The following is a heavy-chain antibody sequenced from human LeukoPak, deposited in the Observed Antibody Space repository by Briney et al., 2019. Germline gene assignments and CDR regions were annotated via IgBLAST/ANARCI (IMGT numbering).Heavy chain of an antibody. D-gene: IGHD3-22*01. CDR1: GGSISSYY. CDR3: ARAFGYYDSSGYYFTAFDI. Sequence: SETLSLTCTVSGGSISSYYWSWIRQPPGKGLEWIGDIYYGGSTNYNPSLKSRVTISVDTSKNQFSLKLSSVTAADTAVYYCARAFGYYDSSGYYFTAFDIWGQGTMVTVSS. CDR2: IYYGGST. V-gene: IGHV4-59*01. J-gene: IGHJ3*02.